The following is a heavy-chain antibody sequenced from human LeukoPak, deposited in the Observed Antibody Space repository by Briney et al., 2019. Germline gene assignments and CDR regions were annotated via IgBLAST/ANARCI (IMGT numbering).Heavy chain of an antibody. V-gene: IGHV1-69*06. CDR1: GGTFSSYA. CDR3: ARGSVLLWFGESPTGFDY. CDR2: IIPIFGTA. D-gene: IGHD3-10*01. J-gene: IGHJ4*02. Sequence: ASVKVSCKASGGTFSSYAISWVRQAPGQGLEWMGGIIPIFGTANYAQKFQGRVTITAGKSTSTAYMELSSLRSEDTAVYYCARGSVLLWFGESPTGFDYWGQGTLVTVSS.